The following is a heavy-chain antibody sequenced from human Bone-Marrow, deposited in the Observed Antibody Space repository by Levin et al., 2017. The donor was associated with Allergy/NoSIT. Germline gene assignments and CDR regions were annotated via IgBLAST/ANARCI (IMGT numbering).Heavy chain of an antibody. Sequence: SQTLSLTCAVYGGSFSGYYWSWIRQPPGKGLEWIGEINHSGSTNYNPSLKSRVTISVDTSKNQFSLKLSSVTAADTAVYYCARAIVVVPAAILTSPFHWFDPWGQGTLVTVSS. D-gene: IGHD2-2*02. V-gene: IGHV4-34*01. CDR3: ARAIVVVPAAILTSPFHWFDP. J-gene: IGHJ5*02. CDR2: INHSGST. CDR1: GGSFSGYY.